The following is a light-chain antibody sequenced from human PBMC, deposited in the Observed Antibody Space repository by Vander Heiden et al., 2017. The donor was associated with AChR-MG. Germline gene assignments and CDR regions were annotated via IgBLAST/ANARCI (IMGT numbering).Light chain of an antibody. J-gene: IGKJ1*01. V-gene: IGKV3-20*01. CDR3: QQYGRSSWT. CDR2: GAS. CDR1: QSVSSSY. Sequence: EIVLTQSPGTLSLSPGERATLSCRASQSVSSSYLAWYQQKPGQAPRLLIYGASSKATGIPDRFSGSGSGTDFTLTISRLEPEDSAVYYCQQYGRSSWTFGQGTKVEIQ.